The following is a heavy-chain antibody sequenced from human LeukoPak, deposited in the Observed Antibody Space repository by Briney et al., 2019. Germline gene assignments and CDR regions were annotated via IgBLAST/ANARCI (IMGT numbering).Heavy chain of an antibody. Sequence: GGSLRLSCAASGFTFSNFWMHWVRQAPGKGLVWVSHINTDGTGTTYGDSAKGRFSVSRDNAKNTLFLQMNSLRVEDTAVYYCARGTAETAGIDYWGQGTPVIVSA. CDR1: GFTFSNFW. D-gene: IGHD6-13*01. CDR3: ARGTAETAGIDY. J-gene: IGHJ4*02. V-gene: IGHV3-74*01. CDR2: INTDGTGT.